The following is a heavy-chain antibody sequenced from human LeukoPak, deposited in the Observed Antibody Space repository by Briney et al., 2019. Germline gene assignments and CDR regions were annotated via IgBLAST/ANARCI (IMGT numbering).Heavy chain of an antibody. CDR2: ISGYNGNT. D-gene: IGHD2-8*01. CDR1: GYIFTRYG. CDR3: ARDFTYGGRLFDY. V-gene: IGHV1-18*01. J-gene: IGHJ4*02. Sequence: ASVKVSCKASGYIFTRYGVSWVRQAPGQGLEWMGWISGYNGNTNYAQNFQGRVTMTTEISTNTAYMELRSLRSDDTAVYYCARDFTYGGRLFDYWGQGTLVTVSS.